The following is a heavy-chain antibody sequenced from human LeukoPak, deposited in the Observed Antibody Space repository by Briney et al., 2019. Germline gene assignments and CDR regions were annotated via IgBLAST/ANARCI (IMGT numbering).Heavy chain of an antibody. Sequence: GGSLRLSCAASGFTSSSYSMNWVRQAPGKGLEWVSSISSSSSYIYYADSVKGRFTISRDNAKNSLYLQMNSLRAEDTAVYYCASVLSSGDAFDIWGQGTMVTVSS. CDR1: GFTSSSYS. V-gene: IGHV3-21*01. CDR2: ISSSSSYI. CDR3: ASVLSSGDAFDI. D-gene: IGHD3-9*01. J-gene: IGHJ3*02.